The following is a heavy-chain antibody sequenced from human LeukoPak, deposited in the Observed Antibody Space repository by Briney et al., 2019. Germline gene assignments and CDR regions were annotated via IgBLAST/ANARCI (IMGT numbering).Heavy chain of an antibody. CDR1: GSISGYY. CDR2: IYTSGST. V-gene: IGHV4-4*09. J-gene: IGHJ4*02. D-gene: IGHD2-21*02. Sequence: PSETLSLTCTVSGSISGYYWSWIRQPPGKGLEWIGYIYTSGSTNYNPSLESRVTISVDTSKNQFSLKLNSVTAADTAVYYCVRRPGGDRYYFDYWGQGTLVTVSS. CDR3: VRRPGGDRYYFDY.